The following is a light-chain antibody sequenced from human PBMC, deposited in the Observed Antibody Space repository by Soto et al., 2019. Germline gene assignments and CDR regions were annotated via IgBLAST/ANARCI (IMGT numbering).Light chain of an antibody. CDR2: VVS. V-gene: IGKV3-20*01. CDR1: QSVPSSC. J-gene: IGKJ4*01. CDR3: HQYGSSPLT. Sequence: EIVLTQSPGTLSLSPGERATLFCRGSQSVPSSCLAWYQQKPGQAPRLLIYVVSSRATGIPDRFSGSESGTDFTLTISRLEPEDFAVYYCHQYGSSPLTFGGGTKVGIK.